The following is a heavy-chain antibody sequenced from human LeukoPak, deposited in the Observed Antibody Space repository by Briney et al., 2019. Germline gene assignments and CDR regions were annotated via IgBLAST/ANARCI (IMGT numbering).Heavy chain of an antibody. D-gene: IGHD1/OR15-1a*01. CDR1: GYIFTNYW. V-gene: IGHV5-51*01. CDR3: ARHSPETRFDY. J-gene: IGHJ4*02. Sequence: GESLKISCKGSGYIFTNYWIGWVRQMPGKGLEWMGIIYPGDSDTRYSPSFQGQVTISADKSISTAYLQWSSLKASDTAMYYCARHSPETRFDYWGQGTLVTVSS. CDR2: IYPGDSDT.